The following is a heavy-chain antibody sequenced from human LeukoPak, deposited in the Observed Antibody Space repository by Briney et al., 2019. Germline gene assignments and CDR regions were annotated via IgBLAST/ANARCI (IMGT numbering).Heavy chain of an antibody. CDR1: GFTFSSYW. CDR3: ARAWIELWSHDY. CDR2: IKQDGSDK. D-gene: IGHD5-18*01. V-gene: IGHV3-7*03. J-gene: IGHJ4*02. Sequence: GGSLRLSCAASGFTFSSYWMSWVRQAPGKGLEWVANIKQDGSDKYYVDSVKGRFAISKDNAKSSLYLQMNSLRAEDTAVYYCARAWIELWSHDYWGQGTLVTVSS.